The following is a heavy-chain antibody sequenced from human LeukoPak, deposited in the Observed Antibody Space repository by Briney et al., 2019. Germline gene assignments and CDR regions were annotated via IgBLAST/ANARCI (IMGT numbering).Heavy chain of an antibody. CDR2: ISYDGSNK. CDR1: GFTFSSYA. V-gene: IGHV3-30-3*01. J-gene: IGHJ6*02. CDR3: ARDVAGSSNNGMDV. Sequence: GGSLRLSCAASGFTFSSYAMHWVRQAPGKGLEWVAVISYDGSNKYYADSVKGRFTISRDNSKNTLYLQMNSLRAEDTAVYYCARDVAGSSNNGMDVWGQGTTVTVSS. D-gene: IGHD6-13*01.